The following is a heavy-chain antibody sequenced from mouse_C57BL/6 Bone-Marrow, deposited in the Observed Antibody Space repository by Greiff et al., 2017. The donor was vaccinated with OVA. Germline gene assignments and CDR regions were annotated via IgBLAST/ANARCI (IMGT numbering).Heavy chain of an antibody. D-gene: IGHD1-1*01. J-gene: IGHJ2*01. CDR1: GYTFTNYW. CDR3: ARYGGNYFDY. Sequence: VQGVESGAELVRPGTSVKMSCKASGYTFTNYWIGWAKQRPGHGLEWIGDIYPGGGYTNYNEKFKGKATLTADKSSSTAYMQFSSLTSEDSAIYYCARYGGNYFDYWGQGTTLTVSS. V-gene: IGHV1-63*01. CDR2: IYPGGGYT.